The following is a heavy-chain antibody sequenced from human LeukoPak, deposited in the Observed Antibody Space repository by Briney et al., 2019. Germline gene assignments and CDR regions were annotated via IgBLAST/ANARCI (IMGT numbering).Heavy chain of an antibody. V-gene: IGHV1-3*01. CDR1: GYTFTTYA. CDR2: INGGNGNT. D-gene: IGHD3-10*01. CDR3: ARDTYYHGSGSYRGRFDY. J-gene: IGHJ4*02. Sequence: GASVKVSCKVSGYTFTTYAMHWVRQAPGQRLEWMGWINGGNGNTKYSQKSQGRVTITRDTSASTAYMDLSSLRSEDTAVYYCARDTYYHGSGSYRGRFDYWGQGTLVTVSS.